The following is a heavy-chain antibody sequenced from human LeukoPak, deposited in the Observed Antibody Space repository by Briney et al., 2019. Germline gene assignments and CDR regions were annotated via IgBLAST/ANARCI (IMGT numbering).Heavy chain of an antibody. CDR3: AKDLGIAEAESPDY. CDR2: IRYDGINK. V-gene: IGHV3-30*02. Sequence: GGSLRLSCAASGFTFSSYGMHWVRQTPGKGLEWVAFIRYDGINKYYADSVKGRFTISRDNPKNTLYLQMNSLRPEDTAVYYCAKDLGIAEAESPDYWGQGTLVTVSS. J-gene: IGHJ4*02. D-gene: IGHD6-13*01. CDR1: GFTFSSYG.